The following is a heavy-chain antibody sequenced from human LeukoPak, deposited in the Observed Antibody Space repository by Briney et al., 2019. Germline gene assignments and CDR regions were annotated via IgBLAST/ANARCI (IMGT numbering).Heavy chain of an antibody. CDR1: GYTFTGYY. J-gene: IGHJ5*02. V-gene: IGHV1-2*02. Sequence: ASVKVSCTASGYTFTGYYMHWVRQAPGQGLEWMGWINPNSGGTNYAQKFQGRVTMTRDTSISTAYMELSRLRSDDTAVYYCARGTYYYDSSGFNWFDPWGQGTLVTVSS. D-gene: IGHD3-22*01. CDR2: INPNSGGT. CDR3: ARGTYYYDSSGFNWFDP.